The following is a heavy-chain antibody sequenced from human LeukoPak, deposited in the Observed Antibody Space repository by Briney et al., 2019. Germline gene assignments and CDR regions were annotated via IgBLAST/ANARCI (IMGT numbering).Heavy chain of an antibody. J-gene: IGHJ4*02. D-gene: IGHD1-26*01. CDR3: ARLEWELPDY. CDR1: GYTFTTSW. Sequence: GESLKISCKGSGYTFTTSWIAWVRQMPGKGLEWMGIIYPSDSDTRYSPSFQGQVTISADKSISTAYLQWSSLKASDTAMYYCARLEWELPDYWGQGTLVTVSS. CDR2: IYPSDSDT. V-gene: IGHV5-51*01.